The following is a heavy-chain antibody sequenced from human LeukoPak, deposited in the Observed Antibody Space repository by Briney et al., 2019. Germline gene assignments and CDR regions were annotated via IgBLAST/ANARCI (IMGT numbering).Heavy chain of an antibody. J-gene: IGHJ4*02. Sequence: PGGSLRLSCAASGFTFSSYAMNWVRQAPGKGLEWVSATGSTGVSTFYADSVKGRFTVSRDNSKNTLSLQMNSLRAEDTDVYYCAKDPGVVPTHYFDYWGQGILVTVSS. CDR3: AKDPGVVPTHYFDY. D-gene: IGHD2-2*01. CDR2: TGSTGVST. CDR1: GFTFSSYA. V-gene: IGHV3-23*01.